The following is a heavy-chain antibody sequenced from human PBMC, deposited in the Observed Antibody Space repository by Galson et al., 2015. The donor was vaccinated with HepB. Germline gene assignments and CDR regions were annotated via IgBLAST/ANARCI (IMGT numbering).Heavy chain of an antibody. J-gene: IGHJ4*02. CDR1: GYTFTGYY. Sequence: SVKVSCKASGYTFTGYYMHWVRQAPGQGLEWMGWINPNSGGTNYAQKFQGRVTMTEDTSTDTAYMELSSLRSEDTAVYYCATKSSGSYRYYFDYWGQGTLVTVSS. V-gene: IGHV1-2*02. CDR3: ATKSSGSYRYYFDY. D-gene: IGHD1-26*01. CDR2: INPNSGGT.